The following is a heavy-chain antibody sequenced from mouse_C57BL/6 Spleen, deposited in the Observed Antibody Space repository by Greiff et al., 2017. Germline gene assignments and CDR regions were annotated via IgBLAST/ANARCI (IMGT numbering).Heavy chain of an antibody. CDR3: APLYYYGSSYWYFDV. J-gene: IGHJ1*03. V-gene: IGHV1-64*01. CDR2: IHPNSGST. D-gene: IGHD1-1*01. CDR1: GYTFTSYW. Sequence: QVHVKQPGAELVKPGASVKLSCKASGYTFTSYWMHWVKQRPGQGLEWIGMIHPNSGSTNYNEKFKSKATLTVDKSSSTAYMQLSSLTSEDSAFYYCAPLYYYGSSYWYFDVWGTGTTVTVSS.